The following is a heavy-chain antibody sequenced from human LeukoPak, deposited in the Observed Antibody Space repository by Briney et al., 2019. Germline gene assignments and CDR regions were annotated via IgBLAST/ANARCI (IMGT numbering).Heavy chain of an antibody. Sequence: GGSLRLSCAASGFTFSSNYMSWVRQAPGKGLEWVSVIYSGGSTSYADSVKGRFTISRDNSKNTLYLQMNSLRAGDTAVYYCASRATVTTDRFWFDPWGQGTLVAVSS. CDR3: ASRATVTTDRFWFDP. CDR1: GFTFSSNY. J-gene: IGHJ5*02. CDR2: IYSGGST. V-gene: IGHV3-53*01. D-gene: IGHD4-11*01.